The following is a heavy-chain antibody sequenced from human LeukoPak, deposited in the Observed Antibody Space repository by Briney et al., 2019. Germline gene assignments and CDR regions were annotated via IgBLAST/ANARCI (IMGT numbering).Heavy chain of an antibody. V-gene: IGHV1-69*01. Sequence: GSSVKVSCKASGGTFSSYAISWVRQAPGQGLEWMGGIVPIFGTANYAQKFQGRVTITADESTSTAYMELSSLRSEDTAVYYCARDGDYYDSSGYFSLDYWGQGTLVTVSS. J-gene: IGHJ4*02. CDR2: IVPIFGTA. CDR1: GGTFSSYA. D-gene: IGHD3-22*01. CDR3: ARDGDYYDSSGYFSLDY.